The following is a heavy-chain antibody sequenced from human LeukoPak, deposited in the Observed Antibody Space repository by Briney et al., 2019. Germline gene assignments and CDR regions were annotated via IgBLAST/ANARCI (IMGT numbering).Heavy chain of an antibody. D-gene: IGHD6-19*01. V-gene: IGHV5-51*01. CDR3: ARQDGAVAAHEDY. CDR1: GYSFINYW. Sequence: GESLKISCKGSGYSFINYWISWVRQLPGKGLDWMEIIYPGDSDTRYSTSFQGQVTISADKSISTAYLQWSSLKASDTAMYYCARQDGAVAAHEDYWGQGTLVTVSS. J-gene: IGHJ4*02. CDR2: IYPGDSDT.